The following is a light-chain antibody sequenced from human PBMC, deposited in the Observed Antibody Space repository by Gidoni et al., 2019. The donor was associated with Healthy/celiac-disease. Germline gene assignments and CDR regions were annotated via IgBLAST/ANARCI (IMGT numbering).Light chain of an antibody. Sequence: SYVLTQPPSVSVAPGQTARITCGGNNIGSKSVHWYQQKPGQAPVLVVYDVSDRPSGIPERFSGSNSGNTATLTISRVEAGDEADYYCQVWDSSSDPYVVFGGGTKLTVL. J-gene: IGLJ2*01. V-gene: IGLV3-21*02. CDR1: NIGSKS. CDR3: QVWDSSSDPYVV. CDR2: DVS.